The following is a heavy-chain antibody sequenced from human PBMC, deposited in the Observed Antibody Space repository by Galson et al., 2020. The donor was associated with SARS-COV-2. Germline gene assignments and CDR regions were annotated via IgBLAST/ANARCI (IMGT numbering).Heavy chain of an antibody. CDR2: LSYDGTNK. J-gene: IGHJ4*02. V-gene: IGHV3-30-3*01. CDR3: ARVEGSTWYAGIDY. D-gene: IGHD6-13*01. CDR1: GFTFSSYA. Sequence: GESLKISCAASGFTFSSYAMHWVRQAPGEGLEWVASLSYDGTNKYYADSVKGRFTISRDNSNNTLYLQMNSLRTEDTAVYYCARVEGSTWYAGIDYWGLGTLVTVSS.